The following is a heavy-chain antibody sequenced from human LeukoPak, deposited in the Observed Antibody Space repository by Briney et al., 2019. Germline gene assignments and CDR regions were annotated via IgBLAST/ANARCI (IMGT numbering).Heavy chain of an antibody. CDR2: IYHSGST. J-gene: IGHJ6*02. Sequence: SETLSLTCTVSGYSISSGYYWGWIRQPPGKGLEWIASIYHSGSTYYNPSLKSRVTILVDTSKNQFSLKLSSVTAADTAVYYCARASGSYSVGYYYGMDVWGQGTTVTVSS. D-gene: IGHD3-10*01. V-gene: IGHV4-38-2*02. CDR3: ARASGSYSVGYYYGMDV. CDR1: GYSISSGYY.